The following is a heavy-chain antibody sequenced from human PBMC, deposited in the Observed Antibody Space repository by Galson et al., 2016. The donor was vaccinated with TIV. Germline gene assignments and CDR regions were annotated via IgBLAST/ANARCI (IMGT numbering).Heavy chain of an antibody. CDR3: AKFAMLGKIAIHFDY. CDR2: ISDTGISR. D-gene: IGHD2-2*02. J-gene: IGHJ4*02. CDR1: GFTFSTYA. Sequence: SLRLSCAASGFTFSTYAMSWVRQAPGKGLEWVSSISDTGISRYYADSVKGRFTISRDNSRNMLYLQMNSLRAEDTALYFCAKFAMLGKIAIHFDYWGQGTLLTVSS. V-gene: IGHV3-23*01.